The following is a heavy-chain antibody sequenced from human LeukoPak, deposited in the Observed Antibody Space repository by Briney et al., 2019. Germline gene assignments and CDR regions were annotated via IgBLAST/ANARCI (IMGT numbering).Heavy chain of an antibody. D-gene: IGHD4-17*01. Sequence: GGSLRLSCVASGFTFSRYAIHWVRQAPGKGLEWMAVISYDGRKKYYADSVKGRFAISRDNSKSTLYLQMSSLRAEDTAVYYCARDPNYYGDDAFDIWGQGTMVTVSS. CDR3: ARDPNYYGDDAFDI. CDR2: ISYDGRKK. CDR1: GFTFSRYA. J-gene: IGHJ3*02. V-gene: IGHV3-30*09.